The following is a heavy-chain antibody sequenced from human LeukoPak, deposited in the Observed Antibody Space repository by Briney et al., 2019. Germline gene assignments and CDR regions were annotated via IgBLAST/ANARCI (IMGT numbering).Heavy chain of an antibody. J-gene: IGHJ4*02. CDR3: ARDKGTSYLSSFDY. CDR1: GFTFDRFT. D-gene: IGHD6-6*01. Sequence: GGSLRLSCAASGFTFDRFTIHWVRQTPGKGLEWVSLINRRGHTYYADSVKGRFTISRDNSKNTLYLQVNSLRAADTAVYYCARDKGTSYLSSFDYWGQGTLVTVSS. CDR2: INRRGHT. V-gene: IGHV3-66*03.